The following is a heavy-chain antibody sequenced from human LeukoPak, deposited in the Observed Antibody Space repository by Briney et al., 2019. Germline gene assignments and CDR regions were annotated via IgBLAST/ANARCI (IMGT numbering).Heavy chain of an antibody. CDR1: GGTFSSFV. CDR2: IIPIFGTA. V-gene: IGHV1-69*05. Sequence: SVKVSCKVSGGTFSSFVINWVRQAPGQGLEWIGGIIPIFGTANCAQKFQGRVTITTDESTSTAYMGLSSLRSEDTAVYYCGRTGGGGYSDPFDIWGQGTMVTVSS. J-gene: IGHJ3*02. CDR3: GRTGGGGYSDPFDI. D-gene: IGHD5-12*01.